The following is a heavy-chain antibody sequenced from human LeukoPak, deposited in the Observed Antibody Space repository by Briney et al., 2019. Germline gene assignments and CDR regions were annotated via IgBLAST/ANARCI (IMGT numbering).Heavy chain of an antibody. CDR3: AGITAMNYFDY. J-gene: IGHJ4*02. CDR2: IYSGGST. CDR1: GFTVSSNY. V-gene: IGHV3-53*01. Sequence: GGSLRLSCAASGFTVSSNYMSWVRQAPGKGLEWVSVIYSGGSTYYADSVKGRFTISRDNSKNTLYLQMNSLRAEDTAVYYCAGITAMNYFDYWAREPWSPSPQ. D-gene: IGHD5-18*01.